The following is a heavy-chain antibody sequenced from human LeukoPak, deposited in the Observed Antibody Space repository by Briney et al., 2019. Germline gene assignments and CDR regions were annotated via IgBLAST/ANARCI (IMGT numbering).Heavy chain of an antibody. D-gene: IGHD3-3*01. CDR2: MNPNRGNT. CDR1: GYTFTSYD. J-gene: IGHJ4*02. CDR3: ARGRSGYYRVRYFDY. V-gene: IGHV1-8*01. Sequence: GASVKVSCKASGYTFTSYDINWVRQATGQGLEWMGWMNPNRGNTGYAQKFQGRVTMTRNTSISTAYMELSSLRSEDTAVYYCARGRSGYYRVRYFDYWGQGTLVTVSS.